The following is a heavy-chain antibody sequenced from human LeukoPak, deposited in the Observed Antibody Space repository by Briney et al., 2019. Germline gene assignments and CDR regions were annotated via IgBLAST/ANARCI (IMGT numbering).Heavy chain of an antibody. CDR1: GFTFSSYE. D-gene: IGHD1-26*01. V-gene: IGHV3-48*03. J-gene: IGHJ4*02. CDR3: ARVPVGATTGPD. Sequence: GGSLRLSCAASGFTFSSYEMNWVRQAPGKGLEWVSYISSSGSTIYYADSVKGRFTISRDNAKNSLYLQMNSLRAEDTAVYYCARVPVGATTGPDWGQGTLVTVSS. CDR2: ISSSGSTI.